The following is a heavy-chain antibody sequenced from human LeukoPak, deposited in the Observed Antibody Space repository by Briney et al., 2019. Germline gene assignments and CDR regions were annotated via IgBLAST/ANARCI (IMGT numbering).Heavy chain of an antibody. CDR3: AREGYYDSSGYYPPAYYFGY. D-gene: IGHD3-22*01. Sequence: SVKVSCKASGGTFSSYAISWVRQAPGHGLEWMGRIIPIFGIANYAQKFQGRVTITADKSTSTAYMELSSLRSEDTAVYYCAREGYYDSSGYYPPAYYFGYWGQGTLVTVSS. V-gene: IGHV1-69*04. J-gene: IGHJ4*02. CDR2: IIPIFGIA. CDR1: GGTFSSYA.